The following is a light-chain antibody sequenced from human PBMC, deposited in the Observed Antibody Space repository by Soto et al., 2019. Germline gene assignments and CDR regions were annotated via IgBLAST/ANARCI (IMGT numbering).Light chain of an antibody. J-gene: IGKJ1*01. CDR2: GAS. Sequence: VDTPSTGTLSLTPGERATHFCRASQSVTSSYLAWYQQKPGQAPRLLIYGASSRATGIPDRFSGSGSGTDFTLTMSRLETEDYAVYYCQQSGKSFGQGTKVDIK. V-gene: IGKV3-20*01. CDR1: QSVTSSY. CDR3: QQSGKS.